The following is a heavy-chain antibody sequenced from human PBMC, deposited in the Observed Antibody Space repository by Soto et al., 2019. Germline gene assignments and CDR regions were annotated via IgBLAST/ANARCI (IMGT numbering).Heavy chain of an antibody. J-gene: IGHJ4*02. CDR3: ARVVRHSYDYGGIDY. V-gene: IGHV4-30-4*08. CDR2: ISDSGST. CDR1: GGSISSSSYY. Sequence: QLQLQESGPGLVKPSETLSLTCTVSGGSISSSSYYWGWIRQPPGKGLEWIGYISDSGSTYYNPSLKSRLTISVDTSKNQFSLKLRSVTAADTAVYYCARVVRHSYDYGGIDYWGQGTLVTVSS. D-gene: IGHD5-18*01.